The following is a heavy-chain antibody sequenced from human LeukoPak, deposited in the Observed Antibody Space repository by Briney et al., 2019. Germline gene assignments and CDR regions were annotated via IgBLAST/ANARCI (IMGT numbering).Heavy chain of an antibody. J-gene: IGHJ4*02. Sequence: GRSLRLSCAASGFTFGSYAMHWVRQAPGKGLEWVAVISYDGSNKYYADSVKGRFTISRDNSKNTLYLQMNSLRAEDTAVYYCAREKDTAMAFDYWGQGTLVTVSS. V-gene: IGHV3-30-3*01. CDR2: ISYDGSNK. D-gene: IGHD5-18*01. CDR1: GFTFGSYA. CDR3: AREKDTAMAFDY.